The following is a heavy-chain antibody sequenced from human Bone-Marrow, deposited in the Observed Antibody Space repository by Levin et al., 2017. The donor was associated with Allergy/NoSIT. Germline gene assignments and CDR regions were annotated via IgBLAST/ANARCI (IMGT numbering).Heavy chain of an antibody. J-gene: IGHJ6*03. CDR1: GGSITSGGYS. D-gene: IGHD3/OR15-3a*01. V-gene: IGHV4-30-2*01. Sequence: SETLSLTCTISGGSITSGGYSWSWIRQPPGKGPEWIGYIYPGGHTYYNPSFQSRVTLSVDVSKNQFSLRLTSVTAADTAVYYCGRDAREILDGRPSSYYYYTDVWGRGTTVTVSS. CDR2: IYPGGHT. CDR3: GRDAREILDGRPSSYYYYTDV.